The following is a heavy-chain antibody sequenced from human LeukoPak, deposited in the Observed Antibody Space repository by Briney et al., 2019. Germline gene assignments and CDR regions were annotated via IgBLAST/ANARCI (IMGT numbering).Heavy chain of an antibody. V-gene: IGHV3-21*01. CDR1: GFTFSSYS. CDR2: ICSTSRCI. CDR3: VRHGDTDSCLAN. D-gene: IGHD2-2*01. Sequence: PGGSQRLSRAASGFTFSSYSMNWVRQAPGKGLEWVSSICSTSRCIFYADSVKGRFTISRDNAKSSLYLQMNDLRAEDTAVYYCVRHGDTDSCLANWGQGTLVTVSS. J-gene: IGHJ4*02.